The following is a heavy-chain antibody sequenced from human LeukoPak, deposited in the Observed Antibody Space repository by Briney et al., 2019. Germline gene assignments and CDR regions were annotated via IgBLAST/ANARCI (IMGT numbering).Heavy chain of an antibody. D-gene: IGHD1-20*01. J-gene: IGHJ4*02. CDR2: IYSGGST. V-gene: IGHV3-66*01. Sequence: GGSLRLSCAASGFTVSSNYMSWVRQAPGKGLEWVSVIYSGGSTYYADSVKGRFTISRDNSKNTLYLQMNSLRAEDTAVYYCAKDPMRITGTDYWGQGTLVTVSS. CDR1: GFTVSSNY. CDR3: AKDPMRITGTDY.